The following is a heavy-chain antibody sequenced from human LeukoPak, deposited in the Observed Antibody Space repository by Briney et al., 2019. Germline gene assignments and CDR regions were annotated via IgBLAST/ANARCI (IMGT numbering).Heavy chain of an antibody. CDR3: AKAPTMATHYFDY. D-gene: IGHD3-10*01. CDR2: IYSGGNT. V-gene: IGHV3-53*01. J-gene: IGHJ4*02. Sequence: HPGGSLRLSCTVSGFTVSSNSMSWVRQAPGKGLEWVSFIYSGGNTHYSDSVKGRFTISRDNSKNTLYLQMNSLRAEDTAVYYCAKAPTMATHYFDYWGQGTPVTVSS. CDR1: GFTVSSNS.